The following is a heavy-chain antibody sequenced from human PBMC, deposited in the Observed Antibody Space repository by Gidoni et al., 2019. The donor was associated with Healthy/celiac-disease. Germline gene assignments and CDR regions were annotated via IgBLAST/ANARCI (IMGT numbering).Heavy chain of an antibody. Sequence: VSGISWNSGSIGYADSVKGRFTISRDNAKNSLYLQMNSLRAEDTALYYCAKDFGTVTTVYFDYWGQGTLVTVSS. CDR3: AKDFGTVTTVYFDY. D-gene: IGHD4-17*01. V-gene: IGHV3-9*01. CDR2: ISWNSGSI. J-gene: IGHJ4*02.